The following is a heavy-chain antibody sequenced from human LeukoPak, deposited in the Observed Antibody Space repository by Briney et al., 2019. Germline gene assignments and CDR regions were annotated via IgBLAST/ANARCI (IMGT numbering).Heavy chain of an antibody. D-gene: IGHD3-3*01. J-gene: IGHJ3*02. V-gene: IGHV1-69*05. Sequence: SVKVSCKASGYTFTSYAMNWVRQAPGQGLEWMGGIIPIFGTANYAQKFQGRVTITTDESTSTAYMELSSLRSEDTAVYYCARSRTGPSLTIFGVVNAFDIWGQGTMVTVSS. CDR1: GYTFTSYA. CDR3: ARSRTGPSLTIFGVVNAFDI. CDR2: IIPIFGTA.